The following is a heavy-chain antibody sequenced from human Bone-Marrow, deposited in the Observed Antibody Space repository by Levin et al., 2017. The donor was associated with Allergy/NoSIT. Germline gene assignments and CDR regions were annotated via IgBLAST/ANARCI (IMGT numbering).Heavy chain of an antibody. CDR2: LYDIGRT. D-gene: IGHD6-19*01. Sequence: SETLSLTCTVSGVSIATDHWSWVRQPPGKGLEWIGTLYDIGRTYDSPSLEGRVTISADTSNNQFSLHLGSVTAADTAVYYCATYQRGVGGKGSWGQGTLVTVSS. CDR1: GVSIATDH. J-gene: IGHJ5*02. CDR3: ATYQRGVGGKGS. V-gene: IGHV4-59*01.